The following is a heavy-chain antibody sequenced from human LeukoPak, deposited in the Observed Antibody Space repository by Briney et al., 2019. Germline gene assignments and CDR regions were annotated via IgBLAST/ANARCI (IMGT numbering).Heavy chain of an antibody. CDR3: ARVGDSSGFYFDY. CDR1: GGTFSSYA. CDR2: IIPIFGTA. Sequence: SVKVSCKASGGTFSSYAISWVRQAPGQGLEWMGGIIPIFGTANYAQKFLGRVTITADESTSTAYMELSSLRSEDTAVYYCARVGDSSGFYFDYWGQGTLVTVSS. V-gene: IGHV1-69*13. D-gene: IGHD3-22*01. J-gene: IGHJ4*02.